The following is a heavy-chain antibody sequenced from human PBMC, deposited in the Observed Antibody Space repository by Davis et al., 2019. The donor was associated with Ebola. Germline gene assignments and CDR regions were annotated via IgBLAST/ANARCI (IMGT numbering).Heavy chain of an antibody. J-gene: IGHJ4*02. D-gene: IGHD4-17*01. Sequence: GESLKISCKGSGYSFTSYWIGWVRQMPGKGLEWMGIIYPGDSYIRYSPSFQGQVTISADKSISTAYLQWSSLKASDTAMYYCARIDRRTTVTTRYWGQGTLVTVSS. CDR1: GYSFTSYW. V-gene: IGHV5-51*01. CDR3: ARIDRRTTVTTRY. CDR2: IYPGDSYI.